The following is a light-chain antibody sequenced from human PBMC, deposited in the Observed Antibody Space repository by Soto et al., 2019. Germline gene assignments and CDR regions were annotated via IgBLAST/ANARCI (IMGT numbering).Light chain of an antibody. CDR2: NTY. CDR1: SGSVSTDDY. Sequence: QAVVTQEPSFSVTPGGTVTLTCGLSSGSVSTDDYPGWYQQTPGQAPRALIYNTYTRSSGVPDRFSGSIVGNKAALTITGAQADDESDYYCVLYMGRGIWVFGGGTQLTVL. J-gene: IGLJ7*01. CDR3: VLYMGRGIWV. V-gene: IGLV8-61*01.